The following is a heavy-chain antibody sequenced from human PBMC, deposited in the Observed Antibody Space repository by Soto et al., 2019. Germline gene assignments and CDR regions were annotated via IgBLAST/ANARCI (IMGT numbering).Heavy chain of an antibody. CDR1: GFTFSSYG. CDR3: ARDRYYGSGSDYYYYYYMDV. V-gene: IGHV3-33*01. D-gene: IGHD3-10*01. CDR2: IWYDGSNK. Sequence: QVQLVESGGGVVQPGRSLRLSCAASGFTFSSYGMHWVRQAPGKGLEWVAVIWYDGSNKYYADSVKGRFTISRDNSKNTLYLHMNSLRAEDTAVYYCARDRYYGSGSDYYYYYYMDVWGKGTTVTVSS. J-gene: IGHJ6*03.